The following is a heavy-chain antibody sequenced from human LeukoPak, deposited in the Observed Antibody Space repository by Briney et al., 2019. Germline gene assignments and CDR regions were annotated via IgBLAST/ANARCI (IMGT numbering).Heavy chain of an antibody. V-gene: IGHV3-43*01. J-gene: IGHJ4*02. CDR1: GFTFDDYT. CDR3: TRETESQRSFDH. Sequence: PGGSLRLSCAASGFTFDDYTMHWVRQAPGKGLEWVSLFSWGGHSTYYADSVKGRFTISRDNSKNSLYLLMNSLTTEDTALYYCTRETESQRSFDHWGQGTLVTVSS. D-gene: IGHD5-24*01. CDR2: FSWGGHST.